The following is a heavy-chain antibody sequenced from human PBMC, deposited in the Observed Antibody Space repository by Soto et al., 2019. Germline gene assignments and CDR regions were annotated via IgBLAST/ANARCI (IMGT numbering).Heavy chain of an antibody. D-gene: IGHD5-18*01. J-gene: IGHJ5*02. Sequence: QVQLQESGPGLVKPSQTLSLTCTVSGGSISSGDYYWSWIRQPPGKGLEWIGYIYYSGSTYYNTSLKSRVTISVDTSKNQFSLKLSSVTAADTAVYYCARVMDTAMVFYWFDPWGQGTLVTVSS. CDR1: GGSISSGDYY. CDR3: ARVMDTAMVFYWFDP. V-gene: IGHV4-30-4*01. CDR2: IYYSGST.